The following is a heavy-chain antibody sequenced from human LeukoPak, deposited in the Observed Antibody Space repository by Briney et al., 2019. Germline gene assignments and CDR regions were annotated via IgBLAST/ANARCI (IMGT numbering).Heavy chain of an antibody. J-gene: IGHJ4*02. CDR2: ISGSGGST. CDR1: GFTFSSYA. D-gene: IGHD6-19*01. Sequence: GGSLRLSCAASGFTFSSYAMSWVRQAPGKGLEWVSAISGSGGSTYYADSVKGRFTISRDNSKNTLYLQMNSLRAEDTAVYYCSKDPTIAVAGTEDDTGDHWGQGTLVTVSS. V-gene: IGHV3-23*01. CDR3: SKDPTIAVAGTEDDTGDH.